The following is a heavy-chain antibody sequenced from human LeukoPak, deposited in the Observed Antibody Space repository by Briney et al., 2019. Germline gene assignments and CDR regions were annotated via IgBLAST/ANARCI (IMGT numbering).Heavy chain of an antibody. V-gene: IGHV3-21*01. J-gene: IGHJ3*02. CDR2: ISSSSSYI. CDR1: GFTFSNYN. CDR3: AREYCSGGSCYSDAFDI. D-gene: IGHD2-15*01. Sequence: TGGSLRLSCAASGFTFSNYNMNWVRQAPGKGLEWVSSISSSSSYIYYADSVKGRFTISRDNAKISLFLQMNSLRAEDTAVYYCAREYCSGGSCYSDAFDIWGQGTMVTVSS.